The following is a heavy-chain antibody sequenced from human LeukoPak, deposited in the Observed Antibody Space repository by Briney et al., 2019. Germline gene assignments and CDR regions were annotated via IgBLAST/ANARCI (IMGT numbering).Heavy chain of an antibody. J-gene: IGHJ4*02. V-gene: IGHV1-18*01. Sequence: GASVKVSCKASGYTFTSYGISWVRQAPGQGLEWMGWISAYNGNTNYAQKLQGRVTMTTDTSTSTAYMELRSLRSDDTAVYYCVRTAGIAAAGTTGGDYWGLGTLVTVSS. CDR1: GYTFTSYG. CDR3: VRTAGIAAAGTTGGDY. CDR2: ISAYNGNT. D-gene: IGHD6-13*01.